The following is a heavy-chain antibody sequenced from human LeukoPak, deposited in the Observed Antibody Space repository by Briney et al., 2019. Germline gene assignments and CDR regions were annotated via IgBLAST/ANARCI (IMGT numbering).Heavy chain of an antibody. J-gene: IGHJ4*02. V-gene: IGHV1-2*02. CDR1: GYTFTDYY. D-gene: IGHD1-7*01. Sequence: EASVKVSCEASGYTFTDYYIHWVRQAPGQGPEWMGWISPKSGGTIYAQKFRGRFTMTRDTSIVTAYMELSSLRMDDTAVYYCARVEGSAATTGDWGQGTLVTVSS. CDR3: ARVEGSAATTGD. CDR2: ISPKSGGT.